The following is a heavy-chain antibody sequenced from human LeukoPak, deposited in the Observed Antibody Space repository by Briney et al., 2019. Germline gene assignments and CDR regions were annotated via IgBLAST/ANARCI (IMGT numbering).Heavy chain of an antibody. J-gene: IGHJ4*02. Sequence: EASVKVSCKASGGTFSSYAISWVRQAPGQGLEWMGGIIPIFATANYAQKFQGRVTITADESTSTAYMELSSLRSEDTAVYYCARSRRLRFLEWLFPFDYWGQGTLVTVSS. CDR2: IIPIFATA. CDR1: GGTFSSYA. V-gene: IGHV1-69*13. D-gene: IGHD3-3*01. CDR3: ARSRRLRFLEWLFPFDY.